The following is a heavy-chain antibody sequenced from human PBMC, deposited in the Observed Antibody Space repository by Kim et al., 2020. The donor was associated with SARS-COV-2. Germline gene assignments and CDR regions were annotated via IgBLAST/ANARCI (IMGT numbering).Heavy chain of an antibody. Sequence: GGSLRLSCEAAELTFSSTWIHWVRQAPGKGLVWVSIKGRFTISRDNAKNTAYLQMNSLRAEDTAVYYCARGDNYVMDVWGQGTTVSVSS. CDR1: ELTFSSTW. CDR3: ARGDNYVMDV. J-gene: IGHJ6*02. V-gene: IGHV3-74*01.